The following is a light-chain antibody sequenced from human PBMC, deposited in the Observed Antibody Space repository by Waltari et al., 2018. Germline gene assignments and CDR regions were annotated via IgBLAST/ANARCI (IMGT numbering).Light chain of an antibody. CDR2: KAS. J-gene: IGKJ1*01. V-gene: IGKV1-5*03. CDR3: QHYNSYPWT. Sequence: DIQMTQSPAALPASVGERVTITCRASQSISTWLAWYQQKPGKAPKLLIYKASSVPSGVPSRFSRSGSETEFTLTITSLHPDDFATYYCQHYNSYPWTFGQGTKVEIK. CDR1: QSISTW.